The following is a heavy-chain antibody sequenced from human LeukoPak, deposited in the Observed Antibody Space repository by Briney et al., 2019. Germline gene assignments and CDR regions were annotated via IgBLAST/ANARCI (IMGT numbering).Heavy chain of an antibody. V-gene: IGHV4-31*11. CDR1: GGSISSGGYY. CDR2: IYYSGST. CDR3: ARAKGSYRGVAGPLGMDV. D-gene: IGHD6-19*01. Sequence: SSQTLSLTCAVSGGSISSGGYYWSWIRQHPGKGLEWIGYIYYSGSTYYNPSLKSRVTISVDTSKNQFSLKLSSVTAADTAVYYCARAKGSYRGVAGPLGMDVWGQGTTVTVSS. J-gene: IGHJ6*02.